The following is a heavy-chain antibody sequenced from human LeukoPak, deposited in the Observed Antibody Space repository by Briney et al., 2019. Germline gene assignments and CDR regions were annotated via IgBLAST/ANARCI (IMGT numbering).Heavy chain of an antibody. Sequence: SETLSLTCTVSGGSISSSSYYWGWIRQPPGKGLEWIGSIYYSGSTYYNPSLKSRVTISVDTSKNQFSLKLSSATAADTAVYYCARVGSKAYNWFDPWGQGTLVTVSS. CDR3: ARVGSKAYNWFDP. CDR1: GGSISSSSYY. D-gene: IGHD3-10*01. V-gene: IGHV4-39*07. J-gene: IGHJ5*02. CDR2: IYYSGST.